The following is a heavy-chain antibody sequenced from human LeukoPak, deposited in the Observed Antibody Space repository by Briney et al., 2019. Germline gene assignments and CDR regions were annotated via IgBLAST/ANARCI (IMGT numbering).Heavy chain of an antibody. Sequence: PGGSLRLSCTPSGFTFADYAMNWVRQAPREGLEWAGFIRSKAYGGTTEYAASVKGRFSISRDDSKGTAHLQMNSLKTEDTAVYYCTADYDDPSTFDYWGQGTLVTVSS. CDR1: GFTFADYA. J-gene: IGHJ4*02. V-gene: IGHV3-49*04. D-gene: IGHD4-17*01. CDR3: TADYDDPSTFDY. CDR2: IRSKAYGGTT.